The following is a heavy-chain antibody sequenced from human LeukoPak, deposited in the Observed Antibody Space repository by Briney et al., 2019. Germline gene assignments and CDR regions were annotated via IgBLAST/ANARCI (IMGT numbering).Heavy chain of an antibody. Sequence: SETLSLTCGVSGSSISSGRYWGWIRQPPGKGLEWIGSIYQSGSTYYNPSLKSRVTVSLDTSKNQFSLRLSSVTAADTAVYYCASPGGAVAIEYFHHWGQGTLVTVSS. D-gene: IGHD6-19*01. V-gene: IGHV4-38-2*01. J-gene: IGHJ1*01. CDR1: GSSISSGRY. CDR3: ASPGGAVAIEYFHH. CDR2: IYQSGST.